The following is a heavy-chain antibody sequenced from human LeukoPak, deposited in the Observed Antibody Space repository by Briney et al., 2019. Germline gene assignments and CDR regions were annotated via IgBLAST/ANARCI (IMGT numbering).Heavy chain of an antibody. D-gene: IGHD6-6*01. CDR3: ARRRYSSSSEDY. Sequence: PSETLSPTCTVSGGSISSSSYYWGWIRQPPGKGLEWIGSIYYSGSTYYNPSLKSRVTISVDTSKHQFSLKLSSVTAADTAVYYCARRRYSSSSEDYWGQGTLVTVSS. J-gene: IGHJ4*02. CDR1: GGSISSSSYY. V-gene: IGHV4-39*01. CDR2: IYYSGST.